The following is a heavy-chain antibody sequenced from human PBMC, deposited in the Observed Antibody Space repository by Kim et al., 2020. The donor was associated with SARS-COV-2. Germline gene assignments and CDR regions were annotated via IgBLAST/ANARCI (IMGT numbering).Heavy chain of an antibody. CDR2: ISAYNGNT. D-gene: IGHD6-19*01. Sequence: ASVNVSCKASGYTFTSYGISWVRQAPGQGLEWMGWISAYNGNTNYAQKLQGRVTMTTDTSTSTAYMELRSLRSDDTAVYYCAGGGRVGGWYGWFDPWGQGTLVTVSS. CDR1: GYTFTSYG. CDR3: AGGGRVGGWYGWFDP. J-gene: IGHJ5*02. V-gene: IGHV1-18*01.